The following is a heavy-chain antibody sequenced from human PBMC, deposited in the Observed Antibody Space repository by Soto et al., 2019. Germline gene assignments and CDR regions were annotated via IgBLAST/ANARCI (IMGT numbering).Heavy chain of an antibody. CDR2: INPSNGDT. V-gene: IGHV1-2*02. D-gene: IGHD2-15*01. Sequence: ASVKVSCKASGYTFTGYYMHWVRQAPGQGLEWMGWINPSNGDTNYAQKFQGRVTMTRDTSASTAYMELSSLRSEDTAVYYCASYGGRLGLGNWGQGTLVTVSS. CDR1: GYTFTGYY. J-gene: IGHJ4*02. CDR3: ASYGGRLGLGN.